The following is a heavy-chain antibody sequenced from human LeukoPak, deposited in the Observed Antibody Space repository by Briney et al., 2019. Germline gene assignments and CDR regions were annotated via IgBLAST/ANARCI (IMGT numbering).Heavy chain of an antibody. CDR3: ARGPRITLIRGGQWYYYMDV. D-gene: IGHD3-10*01. Sequence: ASVKVSCKVSVYTLTELAIHWVRQAPGQGLEWMGLINPSGGSTNYAQKFQGRVTMTRDTSTSTVYMELSSLRSEDTAVYYCARGPRITLIRGGQWYYYMDVWGKGTTVTISS. J-gene: IGHJ6*03. CDR1: VYTLTELA. V-gene: IGHV1-46*01. CDR2: INPSGGST.